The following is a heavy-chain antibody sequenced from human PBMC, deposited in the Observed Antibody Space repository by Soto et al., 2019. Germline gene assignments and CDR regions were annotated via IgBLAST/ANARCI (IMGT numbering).Heavy chain of an antibody. CDR2: IYYSGST. CDR3: AIGPKVAGPFYY. J-gene: IGHJ4*02. D-gene: IGHD2-15*01. V-gene: IGHV4-39*01. Sequence: QLQLQESGPGLVKPSETLSLTCTVSGGSISSSSYYWGWIRQPPGKGLEWIGSIYYSGSTYYNPSLKSRVTISVDTSKNQFALKLSSVTAADTAVYYCAIGPKVAGPFYYWGQGTLGTVSS. CDR1: GGSISSSSYY.